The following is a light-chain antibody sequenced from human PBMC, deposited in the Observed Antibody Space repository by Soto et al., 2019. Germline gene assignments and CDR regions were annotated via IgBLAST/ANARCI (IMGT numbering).Light chain of an antibody. CDR1: SGHSSYA. V-gene: IGLV4-69*01. Sequence: QPVLTQSPSASASLGASVKFTCTLSSGHSSYAIAWHQQQPEKGPRYLMKLNSDGSHSKGDGIPDRFSGSSSGAERYLTISSLQSEDEADYYCQTWGSGIHVFGTGTNLTVL. J-gene: IGLJ1*01. CDR2: LNSDGSH. CDR3: QTWGSGIHV.